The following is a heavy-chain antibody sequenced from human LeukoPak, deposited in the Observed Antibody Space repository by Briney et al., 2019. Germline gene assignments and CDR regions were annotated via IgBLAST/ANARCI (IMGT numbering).Heavy chain of an antibody. J-gene: IGHJ5*02. Sequence: ASVKVSCKASGYTFTSYGISWVRQAPGQGLEWMGWISAYNGNTNYAQKLQGRVTMTTDTSTSTAYMELRSLRSDDTAVYYSARVLGYDILTGYYGYNWFDPWGQGTLVTVSS. CDR2: ISAYNGNT. D-gene: IGHD3-9*01. V-gene: IGHV1-18*01. CDR3: ARVLGYDILTGYYGYNWFDP. CDR1: GYTFTSYG.